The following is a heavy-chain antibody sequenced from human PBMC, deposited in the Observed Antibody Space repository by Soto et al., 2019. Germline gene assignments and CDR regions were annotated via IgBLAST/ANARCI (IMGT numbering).Heavy chain of an antibody. V-gene: IGHV1-3*01. Sequence: ASVKVSCKTPGYTVTRDNIHWVRQAPGQRLEWMGWINVGNGNTRYSQKFQGRLTLTRDTPGNTAYLELNSLISEDTAVYYCASSRITMVPYGMAVSAQGTTVPVSS. J-gene: IGHJ6*02. CDR2: INVGNGNT. CDR3: ASSRITMVPYGMAV. D-gene: IGHD3-10*01. CDR1: GYTVTRDN.